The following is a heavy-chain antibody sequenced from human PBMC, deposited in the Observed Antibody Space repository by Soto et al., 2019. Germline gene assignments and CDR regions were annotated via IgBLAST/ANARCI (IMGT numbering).Heavy chain of an antibody. Sequence: ASVKVSCKASGGTFSSYAISWVRQAPGQGLEWMGRIIPILGIANYAQKFQGRVTITADKSTSTAYMELSSLRSEDTAVYYCANDITIFGVVTTGSNYYYMDVWGKGTTVTVSS. CDR3: ANDITIFGVVTTGSNYYYMDV. CDR2: IIPILGIA. V-gene: IGHV1-69*04. J-gene: IGHJ6*03. CDR1: GGTFSSYA. D-gene: IGHD3-3*01.